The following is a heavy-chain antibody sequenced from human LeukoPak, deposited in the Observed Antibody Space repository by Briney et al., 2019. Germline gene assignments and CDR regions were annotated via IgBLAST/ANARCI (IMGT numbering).Heavy chain of an antibody. D-gene: IGHD3-10*01. J-gene: IGHJ4*02. CDR2: FYYSGST. V-gene: IGHV4-39*01. Sequence: SETLSLTCSVSGGSISSSNYYWGWVRQPPGKGLEWIGSFYYSGSTYYNPSLKSRVTIFADTSKNQPSLKVRSVTAADTAVYYCANRGNYGYFDYWGQGTLVTVSS. CDR1: GGSISSSNYY. CDR3: ANRGNYGYFDY.